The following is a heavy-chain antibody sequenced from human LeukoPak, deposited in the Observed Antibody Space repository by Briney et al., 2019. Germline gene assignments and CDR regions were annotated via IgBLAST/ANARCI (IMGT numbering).Heavy chain of an antibody. Sequence: TGGSLRLSCAASGFTFSSYAMSWVRHAPGKGLEWVSATSGSGGSTYYADSVKGRFTISRDNSKNTLYLQMNSLRAEDTAVYYCAKDFHSSSWYYFDYWGQGTLVTVSS. CDR1: GFTFSSYA. V-gene: IGHV3-23*01. CDR3: AKDFHSSSWYYFDY. D-gene: IGHD6-13*01. CDR2: TSGSGGST. J-gene: IGHJ4*02.